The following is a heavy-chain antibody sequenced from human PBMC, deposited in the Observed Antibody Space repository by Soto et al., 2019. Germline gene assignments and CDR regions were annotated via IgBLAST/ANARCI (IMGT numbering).Heavy chain of an antibody. J-gene: IGHJ6*03. CDR2: IYWDDDK. V-gene: IGHV2-5*02. D-gene: IGHD2-2*01. Sequence: SGPTLVNPTQTLTLTCTFSGFSLSTSGVGVGWIRQPPGKALEWLALIYWDDDKRYSPSLKSRLTITKDTSKNQVVLTMTNMDPVDTATYYCAHSIGVVPAASDYYYYYYMAVWGKGTTVTVSS. CDR1: GFSLSTSGVG. CDR3: AHSIGVVPAASDYYYYYYMAV.